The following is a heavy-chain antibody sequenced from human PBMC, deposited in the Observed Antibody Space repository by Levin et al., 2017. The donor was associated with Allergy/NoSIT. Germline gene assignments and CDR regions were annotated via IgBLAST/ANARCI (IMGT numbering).Heavy chain of an antibody. CDR3: AREAGDRAYDI. V-gene: IGHV1-2*02. J-gene: IGHJ3*02. Sequence: PGESLKISCKASGYTFTDYYMHWVRQAPGQGLDWMGWINPNSGATRYAQKFQGRVTMTRDTSISTVYMELSSLRSDDTAVYYCAREAGDRAYDIWGQGTMVTVSS. CDR2: INPNSGAT. CDR1: GYTFTDYY. D-gene: IGHD3-10*01.